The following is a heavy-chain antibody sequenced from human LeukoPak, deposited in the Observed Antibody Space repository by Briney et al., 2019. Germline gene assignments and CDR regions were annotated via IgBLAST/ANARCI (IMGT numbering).Heavy chain of an antibody. V-gene: IGHV3-23*01. CDR3: ASWYGSGPDH. CDR2: ISSSGGST. J-gene: IGHJ4*02. CDR1: GFTFSSYA. Sequence: GGSLRLSCAASGFTFSSYAMSWVRQAPGKGLEWVSAISSSGGSTYYADSVKGRFTISRDNAKNSLYLQMNSLRAEDTAVYYCASWYGSGPDHWGQGTLVTVSS. D-gene: IGHD3-10*01.